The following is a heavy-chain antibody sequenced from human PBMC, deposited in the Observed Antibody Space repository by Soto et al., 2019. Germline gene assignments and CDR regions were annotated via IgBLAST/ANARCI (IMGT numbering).Heavy chain of an antibody. J-gene: IGHJ4*02. CDR1: GASFSGYY. D-gene: IGHD5-18*01. Sequence: SETLSLTCAVYGASFSGYYWSWIRQPPGKGLEWIGEINHSGSTNYNPSLKSRVTISVDTSKNQFSLKLSSVTAADTAVYYCARDNGYSYGYTLDHWGQGTLVTSPQ. CDR2: INHSGST. V-gene: IGHV4-34*01. CDR3: ARDNGYSYGYTLDH.